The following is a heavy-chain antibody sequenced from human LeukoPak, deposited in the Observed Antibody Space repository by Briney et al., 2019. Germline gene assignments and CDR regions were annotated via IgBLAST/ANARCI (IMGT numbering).Heavy chain of an antibody. CDR3: ARDSSSWSDYGMDV. J-gene: IGHJ6*02. CDR2: ISSSGSTI. CDR1: GFTFSDYY. Sequence: GGSLRLSCAASGFTFSDYYMSWIRQAPGKGLEWVSYISSSGSTIYYADSVKGRFTISRDNAKSSLYLQMNSLRAEDTAVYYCARDSSSWSDYGMDVWGQGTTVTVSS. V-gene: IGHV3-11*01. D-gene: IGHD6-13*01.